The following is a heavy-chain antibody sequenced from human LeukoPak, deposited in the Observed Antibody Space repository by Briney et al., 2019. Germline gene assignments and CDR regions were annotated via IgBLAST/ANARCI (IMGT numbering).Heavy chain of an antibody. D-gene: IGHD3-9*01. CDR1: GFTFSNYA. CDR3: KQKSAYDIFLSGTNWFDP. Sequence: GGSLRLSCAAPGFTFSNYAMSWVRQAPGKGLDWVSAITGSGGNTYYADSVKGRFTISRDNSKNTVFLQMNSLRAEDTAVYFFKQKSAYDIFLSGTNWFDPWGQGTLVTVSS. V-gene: IGHV3-23*01. J-gene: IGHJ5*02. CDR2: ITGSGGNT.